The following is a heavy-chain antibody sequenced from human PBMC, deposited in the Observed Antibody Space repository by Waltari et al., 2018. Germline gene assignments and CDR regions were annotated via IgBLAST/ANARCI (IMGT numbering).Heavy chain of an antibody. J-gene: IGHJ3*02. V-gene: IGHV1-69*12. Sequence: QVQLVQSGAEVKKPGSSVKVSCKASGGTFSSYAISWVRQAPGQGLEWMGGTIAIFGTASYAKKFQGRVTITAYESTSTAYVELSSVRSEDTAVYYCARERTTDAFDIWGQGTMVTVSS. CDR1: GGTFSSYA. CDR3: ARERTTDAFDI. CDR2: TIAIFGTA.